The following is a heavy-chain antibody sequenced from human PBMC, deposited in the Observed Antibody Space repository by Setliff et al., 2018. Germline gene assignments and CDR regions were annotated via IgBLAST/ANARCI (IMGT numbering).Heavy chain of an antibody. D-gene: IGHD6-6*01. CDR1: GYTFSSYA. CDR3: ARGEYTSLPSGVYYHMDV. CDR2: INTNTGNP. J-gene: IGHJ6*03. V-gene: IGHV7-4-1*04. Sequence: ASVKVSCKASGYTFSSYAMNWVRQAPGQGLEWMGWINTNTGNPTYAQGFTGRFVFSLDTSVSMAYLQISSLKAEDTAVYHCARGEYTSLPSGVYYHMDVWGKGTTVTVSS.